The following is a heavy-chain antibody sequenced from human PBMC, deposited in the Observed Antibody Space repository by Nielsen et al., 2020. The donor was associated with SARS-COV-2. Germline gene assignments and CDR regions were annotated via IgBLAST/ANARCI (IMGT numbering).Heavy chain of an antibody. CDR3: ARPHNNDWVLDL. J-gene: IGHJ2*01. CDR1: GFSFSTSW. V-gene: IGHV3-7*05. CDR2: ISPDGSMK. D-gene: IGHD3-9*01. Sequence: GESLKISCAASGFSFSTSWMNWVRQGPGQRLEWVANISPDGSMKRHVDSVRGRFTISRDNAKNSLDLQMSSLRAEDTAVYYCARPHNNDWVLDLWGRGTLVTVSA.